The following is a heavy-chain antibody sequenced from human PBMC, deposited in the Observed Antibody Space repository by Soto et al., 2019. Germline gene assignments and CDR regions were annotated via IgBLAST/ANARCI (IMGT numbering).Heavy chain of an antibody. CDR1: NYTLTSHG. V-gene: IGHV1-18*01. Sequence: ASVKVSCKASNYTLTSHGINWVRQAPGQGLEWMGWISAHTGNTNYAQKFQGRVTMTTDTSTSTAYMELGSLRSDDTAVYYCARDLDNILTVYYYYYAMDVWGQGTTVTSP. D-gene: IGHD3-9*01. CDR2: ISAHTGNT. CDR3: ARDLDNILTVYYYYYAMDV. J-gene: IGHJ6*02.